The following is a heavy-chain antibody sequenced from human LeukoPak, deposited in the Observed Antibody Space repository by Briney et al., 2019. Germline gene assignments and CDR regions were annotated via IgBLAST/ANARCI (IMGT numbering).Heavy chain of an antibody. CDR3: AKVASYSRAGRGGYYDY. D-gene: IGHD1-1*01. J-gene: IGHJ4*02. Sequence: GGSLRLSCAASGFPFSTYAMTWVRQAPGKGLDWVSRIVPSGGDTYYADSVSGRFTISRDNSKDTLYLQMNSLRAEDAALYYCAKVASYSRAGRGGYYDYWGQGTLVSVSS. V-gene: IGHV3-23*01. CDR2: IVPSGGDT. CDR1: GFPFSTYA.